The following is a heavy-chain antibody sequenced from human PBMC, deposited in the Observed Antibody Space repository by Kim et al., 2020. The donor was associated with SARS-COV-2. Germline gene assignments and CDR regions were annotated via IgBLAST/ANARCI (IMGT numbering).Heavy chain of an antibody. CDR3: TREHGGSGSYYRCYYYYSGMDV. Sequence: GGSLRLSCTASGFTFGDYAMSWFRQAPGKGLEWVGCIRSKAYGGTTEYAAAVRGRFTISRDDSKSSAYLQMNSLKTEDTAVYYCTREHGGSGSYYRCYYYYSGMDVWGQGTTVTVSS. J-gene: IGHJ6*02. CDR2: IRSKAYGGTT. D-gene: IGHD3-10*01. CDR1: GFTFGDYA. V-gene: IGHV3-49*03.